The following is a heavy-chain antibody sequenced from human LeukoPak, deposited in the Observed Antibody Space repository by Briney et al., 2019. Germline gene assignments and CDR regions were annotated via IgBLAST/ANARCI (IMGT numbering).Heavy chain of an antibody. J-gene: IGHJ4*02. CDR1: GYTFTGYY. CDR2: IYPNSGGT. D-gene: IGHD2-8*02. Sequence: ASVKVSCKASGYTFTGYYMHWVRQAPGQGLEWMGRIYPNSGGTNYAQKFQGRVTMTRDTSISTAYMELSRLRSDDTAVYYCARVGDGIVAGGLGYWGQGTLVTVSS. CDR3: ARVGDGIVAGGLGY. V-gene: IGHV1-2*06.